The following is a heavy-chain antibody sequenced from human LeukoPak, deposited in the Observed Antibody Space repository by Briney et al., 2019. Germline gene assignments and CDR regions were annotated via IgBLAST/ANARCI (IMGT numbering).Heavy chain of an antibody. CDR3: ARGMGPESSDYFDY. Sequence: PGGSLRLSCAASGFTFSNFAMTWVRQAPGKGLEWVSFFYSGDNGDSTYYADSVKGRFTISRDNSKNTWYLQMNSLRAEDTAVYYCARGMGPESSDYFDYWGQGTLVTVSS. V-gene: IGHV3-66*01. J-gene: IGHJ4*02. CDR1: GFTFSNFA. D-gene: IGHD1-14*01. CDR2: FYSGDNGDST.